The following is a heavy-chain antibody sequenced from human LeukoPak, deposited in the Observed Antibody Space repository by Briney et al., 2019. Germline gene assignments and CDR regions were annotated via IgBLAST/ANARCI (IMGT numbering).Heavy chain of an antibody. CDR3: AREVAGGDGYNAFDI. D-gene: IGHD5-24*01. Sequence: ASVKVSCTASGVTFSSYAISWVRQAPGQGLEWMGRIIPILGIANYAQKFQGRVTITADKSTSTAYMELSSLRSEDTAVYYCAREVAGGDGYNAFDIWGQGTMVTVSS. V-gene: IGHV1-69*04. CDR2: IIPILGIA. J-gene: IGHJ3*02. CDR1: GVTFSSYA.